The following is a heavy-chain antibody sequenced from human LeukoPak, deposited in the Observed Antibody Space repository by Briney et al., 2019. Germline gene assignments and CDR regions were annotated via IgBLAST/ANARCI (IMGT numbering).Heavy chain of an antibody. CDR3: ARGVPNRYSGSYYDY. Sequence: SETLSLTCTVSGGSISSSSYYWGWIRQPPGKGLEWIGSIYYSGSTYYNPSLKSRVTISVDTSKNQFSMKLSSVTAADTAVYYCARGVPNRYSGSYYDYWGQGTLVTVSS. CDR2: IYYSGST. D-gene: IGHD1-26*01. J-gene: IGHJ4*02. V-gene: IGHV4-39*07. CDR1: GGSISSSSYY.